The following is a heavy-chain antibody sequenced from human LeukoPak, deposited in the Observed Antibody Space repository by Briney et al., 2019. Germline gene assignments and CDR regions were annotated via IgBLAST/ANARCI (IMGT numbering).Heavy chain of an antibody. Sequence: GESLRLSCAAAGFTFSSYAMSWVRQAPGKGLEWVSAISSSGGSTSYADSVRGRFTISRDNSKNTLYLQMNSLRAEDTAIYYCAKDAGYGSGTYEFWYFDLWGRGTLVTVSS. D-gene: IGHD3-10*01. CDR1: GFTFSSYA. CDR3: AKDAGYGSGTYEFWYFDL. J-gene: IGHJ2*01. V-gene: IGHV3-23*01. CDR2: ISSSGGST.